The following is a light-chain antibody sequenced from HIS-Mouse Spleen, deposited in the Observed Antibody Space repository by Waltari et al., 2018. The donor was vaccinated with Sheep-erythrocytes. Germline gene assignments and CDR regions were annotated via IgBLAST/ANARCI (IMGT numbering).Light chain of an antibody. CDR1: SSDVGGYNY. V-gene: IGLV2-11*01. Sequence: QSALTQPRPVSGSPGQSVTISCTGTSSDVGGYNYVSWYQQHPGKSPKLMIYDVSKRPSGVPGRFSGSKSGNTASLTISGLQAEDEADYYCCSRAGSYTLVFGGGTKLTVL. CDR3: CSRAGSYTLV. J-gene: IGLJ2*01. CDR2: DVS.